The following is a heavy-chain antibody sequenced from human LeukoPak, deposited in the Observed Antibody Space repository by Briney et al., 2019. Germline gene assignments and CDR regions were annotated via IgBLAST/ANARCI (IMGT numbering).Heavy chain of an antibody. CDR1: GFTFSDYY. CDR3: ARGRVSTEAFDY. CDR2: ISSSGSTI. D-gene: IGHD4-17*01. Sequence: GRSLRLSCAASGFTFSDYYMSWIRPAAGKGLEWVSYISSSGSTIYYADSVKGRFTISRDNAKNSLYLQMNSLRAEDTAGYYCARGRVSTEAFDYWGQGTLVTVSS. V-gene: IGHV3-11*01. J-gene: IGHJ4*02.